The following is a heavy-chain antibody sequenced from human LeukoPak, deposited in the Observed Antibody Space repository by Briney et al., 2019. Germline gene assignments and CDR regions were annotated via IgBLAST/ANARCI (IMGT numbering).Heavy chain of an antibody. Sequence: PSETLSLTCTVSGYSISSGYYWGWIRQPPGKGLEWIGSIYHSGSTNYNPSLKSRVTISVDTSKNQFSLKLRSVTAADTAVYYCASGEAWYFDSWGQGTLVTVSS. CDR2: IYHSGST. D-gene: IGHD3-10*01. CDR3: ASGEAWYFDS. J-gene: IGHJ4*02. CDR1: GYSISSGYY. V-gene: IGHV4-38-2*02.